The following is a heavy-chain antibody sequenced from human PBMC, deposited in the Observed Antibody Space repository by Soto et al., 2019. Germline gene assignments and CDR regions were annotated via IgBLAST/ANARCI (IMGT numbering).Heavy chain of an antibody. CDR2: IFFSGST. CDR3: ARQPTTGDTDLWFDP. J-gene: IGHJ5*02. V-gene: IGHV4-39*01. Sequence: PSETLSLTCNVSGGSISTSRSYWAWIRQPPGKGLEWLENIFFSGSTYYNPSLASRVTVSVDTSKNEFSLKLRSVTAADTAVYYCARQPTTGDTDLWFDPWGQGTLVTVSS. D-gene: IGHD2-21*01. CDR1: GGSISTSRSY.